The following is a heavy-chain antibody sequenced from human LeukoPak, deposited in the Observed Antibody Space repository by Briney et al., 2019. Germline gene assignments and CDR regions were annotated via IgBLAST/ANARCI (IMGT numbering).Heavy chain of an antibody. V-gene: IGHV1-2*02. D-gene: IGHD3-10*02. J-gene: IGHJ6*02. CDR3: TTMRGFRPPSYVFLMDV. CDR2: INPSNGDP. CDR1: DTLTDDQ. Sequence: ASVKVSCKGDTLTDDQVHWVRQAPGQGLEWMGWINPSNGDPHYPEKFQGRVTMTRDPSLRMAYMAVTGLGSAETAVYCCTTMRGFRPPSYVFLMDVWGQGTTVTVSS.